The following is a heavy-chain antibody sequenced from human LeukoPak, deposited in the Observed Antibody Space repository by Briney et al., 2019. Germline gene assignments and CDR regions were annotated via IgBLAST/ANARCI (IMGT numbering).Heavy chain of an antibody. CDR3: AGEVGATPYYFDH. Sequence: PSETLSLTCTVSGYSISSGYYWGWIRQPPGKGLEWIGSIYHSGSTYYNPSLKSRVTISLDTSKNQFSLKPSPVTAADTAVYYRAGEVGATPYYFDHWGPGTLVTVSS. D-gene: IGHD1-26*01. J-gene: IGHJ4*02. CDR2: IYHSGST. CDR1: GYSISSGYY. V-gene: IGHV4-38-2*02.